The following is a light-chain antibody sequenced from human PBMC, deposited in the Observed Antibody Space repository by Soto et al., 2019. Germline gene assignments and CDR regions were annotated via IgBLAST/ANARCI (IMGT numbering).Light chain of an antibody. V-gene: IGLV2-14*01. Sequence: QSALTQPASVSGSPGQWITISCPGTSSDVGGYNYVSWYQQHPAKAPKLMIYEVNNRPSGISNRFSGSKSGNTASLTISSRQAEDEADYNCNSYTISTTYVFGTGNKV. CDR2: EVN. J-gene: IGLJ1*01. CDR1: SSDVGGYNY. CDR3: NSYTISTTYV.